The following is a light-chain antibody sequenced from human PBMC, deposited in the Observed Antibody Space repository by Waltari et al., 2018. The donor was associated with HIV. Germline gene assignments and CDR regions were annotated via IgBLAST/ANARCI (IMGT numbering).Light chain of an antibody. V-gene: IGLV1-40*01. CDR1: SSNIGAVYD. Sequence: QSVLTQPPSVSGAPGQRVTISCTGSSSNIGAVYDVHWDQQLPGTAPKLLIYGNLTRPSGGPDLFSGSKSGTSASLASTGLQAEDEVEYYCQSYDRSLSGSVCGGGTKLTVL. CDR3: QSYDRSLSGSV. J-gene: IGLJ2*01. CDR2: GNL.